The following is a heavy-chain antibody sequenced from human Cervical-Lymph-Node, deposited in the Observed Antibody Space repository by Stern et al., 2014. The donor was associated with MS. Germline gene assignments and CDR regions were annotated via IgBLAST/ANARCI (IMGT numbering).Heavy chain of an antibody. J-gene: IGHJ4*02. D-gene: IGHD1-1*01. Sequence: QVQLQESGPGLVKPSETLSLTCTVSNVSIGLFYWSWIRQSPGRGLEWFGYVYSRGSTDYMPSLKSRVTMAVDTSKSQFSLKLSSLTAADTAVYYCASIQLWSKSFDYWGRGTLVTVSS. CDR1: NVSIGLFY. V-gene: IGHV4-59*01. CDR2: VYSRGST. CDR3: ASIQLWSKSFDY.